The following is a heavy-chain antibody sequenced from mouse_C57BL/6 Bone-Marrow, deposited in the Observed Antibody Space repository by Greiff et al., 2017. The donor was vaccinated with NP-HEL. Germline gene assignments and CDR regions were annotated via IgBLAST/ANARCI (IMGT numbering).Heavy chain of an antibody. D-gene: IGHD1-1*01. Sequence: EVQRVESGPSLVRPSQTLSLTCTVTGFSINSDCYWIWIRQFPGNKLEYIGYTFYSGITYYNPSLESRTYITRDTSKNQFSLKLSSVTTEDTATYYCARAPITNYAMDYWGQGTSVTVSS. CDR1: GFSINSDCY. CDR3: ARAPITNYAMDY. J-gene: IGHJ4*01. CDR2: TFYSGIT. V-gene: IGHV3-3*01.